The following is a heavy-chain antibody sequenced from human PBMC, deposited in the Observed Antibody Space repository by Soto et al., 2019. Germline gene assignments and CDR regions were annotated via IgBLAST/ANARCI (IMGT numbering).Heavy chain of an antibody. CDR1: GGSISSYY. J-gene: IGHJ4*02. CDR2: IYYIART. Sequence: SETLSLTCPGSGGSISSYYWSWIRQPPGKGLKGIGYIYYIARTKYNPSLNSRVPISVDTSKNQFSLKLSSVTAADTAVYYCARAMGATSPPDYWGQGTLVTVSS. CDR3: ARAMGATSPPDY. V-gene: IGHV4-59*01. D-gene: IGHD1-26*01.